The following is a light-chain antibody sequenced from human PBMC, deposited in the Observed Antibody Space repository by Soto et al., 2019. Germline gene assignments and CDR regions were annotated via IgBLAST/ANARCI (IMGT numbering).Light chain of an antibody. Sequence: ELVVTQSPGTLSLCQGERATLSCRASQSVSSSYLAWYQQKPGQAPRLLIYGASSRATGIPDRFSGSGSGTEFTLTISSLQPDDFATYYCQQYNNYSTFGQGTKVDIK. CDR1: QSVSSSY. CDR3: QQYNNYST. V-gene: IGKV3-20*01. J-gene: IGKJ1*01. CDR2: GAS.